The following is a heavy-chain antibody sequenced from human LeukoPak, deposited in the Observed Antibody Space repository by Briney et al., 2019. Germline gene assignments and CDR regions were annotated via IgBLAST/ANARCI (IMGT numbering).Heavy chain of an antibody. D-gene: IGHD2-15*01. CDR3: ARVGYCSGGSCYSPERYYYYYAMDV. J-gene: IGHJ6*04. V-gene: IGHV1-18*04. CDR2: IIAYNRNT. Sequence: GASVKVSCKGSGYTFTSYGISWVRQAPGQGLEWMGWIIAYNRNTNYAQKLQGRVTMTTDTSTSTAYMELRSLRSDDTAVYYCARVGYCSGGSCYSPERYYYYYAMDVWGKGTTVTVSS. CDR1: GYTFTSYG.